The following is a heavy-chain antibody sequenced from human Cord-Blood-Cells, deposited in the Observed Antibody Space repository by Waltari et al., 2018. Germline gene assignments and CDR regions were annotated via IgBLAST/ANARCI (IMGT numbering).Heavy chain of an antibody. J-gene: IGHJ4*02. Sequence: SVKVSCKASGYTFTSYDINWVRQATGQGLEWMGWMNPNSGNTGYAQKFQGRVTITRNTSISTDYMELSSLRSEDTAVYYRARLLDCSSTSCYFDYWGQGTLVTVSS. CDR1: GYTFTSYD. CDR3: ARLLDCSSTSCYFDY. V-gene: IGHV1-8*01. CDR2: MNPNSGNT. D-gene: IGHD2-2*01.